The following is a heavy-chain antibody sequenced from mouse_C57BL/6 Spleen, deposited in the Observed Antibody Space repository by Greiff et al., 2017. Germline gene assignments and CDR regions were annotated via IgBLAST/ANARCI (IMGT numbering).Heavy chain of an antibody. V-gene: IGHV6-3*01. D-gene: IGHD2-1*01. CDR1: GFTFSNYW. Sequence: EVKLVESGGGLVQPGGSMKLSCVASGFTFSNYWMNWVRQSPEKGLEWVAQIRLKSDNYATHYAESVKGRFTISRDESKSSVYLQMNNLRAEDTGIYYCTAPYGNSPFYYWGQGTTLTVSS. CDR3: TAPYGNSPFYY. CDR2: IRLKSDNYAT. J-gene: IGHJ2*01.